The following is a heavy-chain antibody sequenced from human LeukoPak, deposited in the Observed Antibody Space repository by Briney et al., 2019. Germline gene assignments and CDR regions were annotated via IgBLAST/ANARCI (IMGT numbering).Heavy chain of an antibody. V-gene: IGHV4-34*01. CDR1: GASFSLYH. J-gene: IGHJ4*02. Sequence: SETLSLTCGVHGASFSLYHWSWIRQSPGKGLEWIGEVNRWGRTNYNPSLESRVTISVDTSKNQFSLNLRSLTAADTAVYYCATDSQSSVYYLWSQGALVTVSS. CDR3: ATDSQSSVYYL. D-gene: IGHD6-25*01. CDR2: VNRWGRT.